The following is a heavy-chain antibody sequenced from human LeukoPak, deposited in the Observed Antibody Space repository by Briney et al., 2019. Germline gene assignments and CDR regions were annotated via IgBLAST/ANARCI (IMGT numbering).Heavy chain of an antibody. Sequence: GASVKVSCKASGYTFTSDYIHWVRQAPGQGLEWLGIINPSGGRTTYGQNFQGRVTMTRDTSTSTVYMGLSSLRSEDTAVYYCARGSRFLDYWGQGTLVTVSS. CDR2: INPSGGRT. CDR3: ARGSRFLDY. D-gene: IGHD3-3*01. CDR1: GYTFTSDY. V-gene: IGHV1-46*01. J-gene: IGHJ4*02.